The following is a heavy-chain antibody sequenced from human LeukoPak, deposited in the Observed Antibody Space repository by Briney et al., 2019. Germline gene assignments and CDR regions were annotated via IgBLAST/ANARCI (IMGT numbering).Heavy chain of an antibody. V-gene: IGHV1-8*01. D-gene: IGHD6-19*01. CDR3: ARPPRYSSGRLGFDY. CDR1: GYTFTSYD. Sequence: SVKASCKASGYTFTSYDINWVRQATGQGLEWMGWMNPNSGNTGYAQKFQGRVTMTRNTSISTAYMELSSLRSEDTAVYYCARPPRYSSGRLGFDYWGQGTLVTVSS. J-gene: IGHJ4*02. CDR2: MNPNSGNT.